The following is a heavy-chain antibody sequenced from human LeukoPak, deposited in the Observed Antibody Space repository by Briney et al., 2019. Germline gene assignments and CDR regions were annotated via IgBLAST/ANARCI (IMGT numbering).Heavy chain of an antibody. CDR3: ARTPGIIGTTGYNWFDP. Sequence: ASVKVSCRTSGYTFTNYIISWVRQAPGQGLEWMGWISAYNGNTNYAQMLQGRVTMTTDTSTSTAYMELRSLRSDDTAVYYCARTPGIIGTTGYNWFDPWGQGTLVTVSS. CDR1: GYTFTNYI. J-gene: IGHJ5*02. CDR2: ISAYNGNT. D-gene: IGHD1-20*01. V-gene: IGHV1-18*01.